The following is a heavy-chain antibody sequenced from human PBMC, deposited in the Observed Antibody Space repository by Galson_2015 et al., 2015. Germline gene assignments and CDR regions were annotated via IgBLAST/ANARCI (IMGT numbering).Heavy chain of an antibody. CDR3: ARARGDYYYYYMDV. CDR1: EFTFSSYG. J-gene: IGHJ6*03. V-gene: IGHV3-33*01. CDR2: IWYDGSNK. Sequence: SLRLSCAASEFTFSSYGMHWVRQAPGKGLEWVAVIWYDGSNKYYADSVKGRFTISRDNSKNTLYLQMNSLRAEDTAVYYCARARGDYYYYYMDVWGKGTTVTVSS. D-gene: IGHD3-16*01.